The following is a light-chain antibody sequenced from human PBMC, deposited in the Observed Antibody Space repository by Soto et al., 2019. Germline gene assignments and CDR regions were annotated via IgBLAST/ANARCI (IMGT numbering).Light chain of an antibody. CDR2: DTT. CDR3: LLSYNGPYV. Sequence: AVVTQEPSLTVSPGGTVTLTCGSSTGAVTNGHYPYWFQQKPGQAPRTLIYDTTNRHSWTPARFSGSLLGGKAALTLSGAQPEDEAEYYCLLSYNGPYVFXTGTKLTVL. CDR1: TGAVTNGHY. V-gene: IGLV7-46*01. J-gene: IGLJ1*01.